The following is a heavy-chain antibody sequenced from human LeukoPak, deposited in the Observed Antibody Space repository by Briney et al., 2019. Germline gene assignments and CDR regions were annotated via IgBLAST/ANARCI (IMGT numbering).Heavy chain of an antibody. D-gene: IGHD4-11*01. Sequence: GESLKISCKGSGYIFATYWINWVRQVPGKSLEWMGIIYPGDSDTTYSPSFQGQVTMSVDKSINTAYLQWTSLKASDTAMYFCTRRRDYNDHWGQGTLVTVSS. CDR1: GYIFATYW. J-gene: IGHJ5*02. V-gene: IGHV5-51*01. CDR2: IYPGDSDT. CDR3: TRRRDYNDH.